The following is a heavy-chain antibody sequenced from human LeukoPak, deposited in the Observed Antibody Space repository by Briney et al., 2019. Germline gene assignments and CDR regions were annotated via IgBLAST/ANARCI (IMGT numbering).Heavy chain of an antibody. Sequence: SETLSLTCTVSGGSISSYYWSWIRQPPGKGLEWIGYIYYSGSTNYNPSLKSRVTISVDTSKNQFSLKLSSVTAADTAVYYCARDRYYYGSGSYYFDYLGQGTLVTVSS. CDR1: GGSISSYY. CDR2: IYYSGST. CDR3: ARDRYYYGSGSYYFDY. J-gene: IGHJ4*02. D-gene: IGHD3-10*01. V-gene: IGHV4-59*01.